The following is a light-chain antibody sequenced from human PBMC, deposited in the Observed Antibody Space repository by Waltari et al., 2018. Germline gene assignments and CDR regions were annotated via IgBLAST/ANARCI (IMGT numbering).Light chain of an antibody. CDR2: KNN. Sequence: QSVLTQPPSTSGTPGQRVTISCSGSTSNIGSNYVYWYQQVPGMAPKLLIYKNNQRPSGVPDRFSGSKSGTSASLAISALRSEDEADYYCAAWDDSLSAVPFGGGTKVTVL. CDR3: AAWDDSLSAVP. V-gene: IGLV1-47*01. CDR1: TSNIGSNY. J-gene: IGLJ2*01.